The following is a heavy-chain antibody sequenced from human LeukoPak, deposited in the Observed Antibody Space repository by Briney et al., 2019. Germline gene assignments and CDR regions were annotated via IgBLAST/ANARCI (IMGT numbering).Heavy chain of an antibody. CDR2: IWYDGSNK. D-gene: IGHD2-2*01. Sequence: GRSLRLSCAASGFTFSSYGIHWVRQAPGKGLEWVAVIWYDGSNKYYADSVKGRFTISRDNSKNTLYLQMNSLRTEDTAVYYCGTDLKYGGCRSPYCYAGIWFDPRGQGTLVTVSS. CDR3: GTDLKYGGCRSPYCYAGIWFDP. V-gene: IGHV3-33*01. J-gene: IGHJ5*02. CDR1: GFTFSSYG.